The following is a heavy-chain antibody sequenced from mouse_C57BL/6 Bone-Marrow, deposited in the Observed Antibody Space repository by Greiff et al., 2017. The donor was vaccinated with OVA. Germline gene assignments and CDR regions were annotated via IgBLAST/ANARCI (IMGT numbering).Heavy chain of an antibody. V-gene: IGHV7-3*01. CDR1: GFTFTDYY. Sequence: EVKLMESGGGLVQPGGSLSLSCAASGFTFTDYYMSWVRQPPGKALEWLGFIRNKANGYTTEYSASVKGRFTISRDNSQSILYLQMNALSAEDSATYYCARSLTGLYAMDYWGQGTSVTVSS. CDR3: ARSLTGLYAMDY. CDR2: IRNKANGYTT. D-gene: IGHD4-1*01. J-gene: IGHJ4*01.